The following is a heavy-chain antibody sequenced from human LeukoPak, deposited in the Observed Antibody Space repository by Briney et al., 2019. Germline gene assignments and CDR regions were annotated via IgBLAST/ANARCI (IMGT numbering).Heavy chain of an antibody. CDR1: GFSFSTYS. J-gene: IGHJ3*02. CDR3: ARGGAAAGTDAFDI. CDR2: ISSSSTYI. V-gene: IGHV3-21*01. Sequence: GGSLTLSCAASGFSFSTYSMNWVRQAPGKGLEWVSYISSSSTYINYADLVKGRFTISRDNAKNSLYLQMNSLRAEDTAVYYCARGGAAAGTDAFDIWGQGTMVTVSS. D-gene: IGHD6-13*01.